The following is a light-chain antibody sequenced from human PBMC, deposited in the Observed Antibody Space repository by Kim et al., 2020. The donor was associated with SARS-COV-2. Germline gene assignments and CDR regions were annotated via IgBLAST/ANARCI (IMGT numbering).Light chain of an antibody. V-gene: IGLV4-60*03. Sequence: SSVKLTWTLSSGHSSYIIACQQQQPGKAPRYLMKLEGSGTYNKGSGVPDRFSGSRSGADRHLTISNLQSEDEADYYCETWDSNIRVFGGGTQLTVL. CDR1: SGHSSYI. CDR3: ETWDSNIRV. J-gene: IGLJ3*02. CDR2: LEGSGTY.